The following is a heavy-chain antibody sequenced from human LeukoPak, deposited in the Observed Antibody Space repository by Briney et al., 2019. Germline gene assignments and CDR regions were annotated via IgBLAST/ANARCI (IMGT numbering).Heavy chain of an antibody. J-gene: IGHJ4*02. D-gene: IGHD5-24*01. Sequence: SETLSLTCTVSGGSISSYYWSWIRQPPGKGLEWIGTIHSSGNTYYNPPLKSRVTISVDTSKNQFSLKLSSVTAADTAVYYCARPAGWLPRYYFEYWGQGTLVTVSS. CDR1: GGSISSYY. CDR3: ARPAGWLPRYYFEY. V-gene: IGHV4-4*08. CDR2: IHSSGNT.